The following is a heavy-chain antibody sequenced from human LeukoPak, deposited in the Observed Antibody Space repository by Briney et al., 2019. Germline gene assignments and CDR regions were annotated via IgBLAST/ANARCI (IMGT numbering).Heavy chain of an antibody. CDR1: GFTFSSYW. Sequence: PGGSLRLSCAASGFTFSSYWMSWVRQAPGKGLEWVANIKQDGSEKYYVDSVKGRFTISRDNSKNTLYLQMNSLRAEDTAVYYCAKDTYYYGSGSYYNLADYWGQGTLVTVSS. D-gene: IGHD3-10*01. CDR2: IKQDGSEK. CDR3: AKDTYYYGSGSYYNLADY. V-gene: IGHV3-7*01. J-gene: IGHJ4*02.